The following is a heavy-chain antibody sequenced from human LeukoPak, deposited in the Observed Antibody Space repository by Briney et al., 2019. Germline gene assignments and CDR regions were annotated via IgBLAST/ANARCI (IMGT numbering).Heavy chain of an antibody. CDR2: IYYSGST. V-gene: IGHV4-31*03. D-gene: IGHD3-22*01. J-gene: IGHJ6*02. CDR1: VGSISSGGYY. Sequence: SETLSLTCTVSVGSISSGGYYWSWIRRPPGKGLEWIGYIYYSGSTYYNPSLKSRVTISVDTSKNQFSLKLSSVTAADTAVYYCARVGEGYDSSGYYYSNGMDVWGQGTTVTVSS. CDR3: ARVGEGYDSSGYYYSNGMDV.